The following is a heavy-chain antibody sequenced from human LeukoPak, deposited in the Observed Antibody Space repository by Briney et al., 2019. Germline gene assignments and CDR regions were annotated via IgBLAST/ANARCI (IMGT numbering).Heavy chain of an antibody. V-gene: IGHV1-2*02. D-gene: IGHD6-13*01. CDR3: ARDPTSIAAASRGFDY. Sequence: ASVKVSCKASGYTFTGYYMHWVRQAPGQGLEWMGWINPNSGGTNYAQKFQGRVTMTRDTSISTAYMELSRLRSDDTAVYYCARDPTSIAAASRGFDYWGQGTLVTVSS. CDR2: INPNSGGT. CDR1: GYTFTGYY. J-gene: IGHJ4*02.